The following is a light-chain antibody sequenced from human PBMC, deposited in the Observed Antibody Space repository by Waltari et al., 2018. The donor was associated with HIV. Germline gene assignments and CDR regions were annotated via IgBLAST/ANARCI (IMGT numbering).Light chain of an antibody. J-gene: IGKJ3*01. V-gene: IGKV3-11*01. CDR3: QQRSNWPPFT. Sequence: EIVFTQSPATLSLSPGERANLSCRTSQSVSSYLAWYQQKPGQAPRLLIYDASNRATGIPARFSGSGSGTDFTLTISSLEPEDFAVYYCQQRSNWPPFTFGPGTKVDIK. CDR1: QSVSSY. CDR2: DAS.